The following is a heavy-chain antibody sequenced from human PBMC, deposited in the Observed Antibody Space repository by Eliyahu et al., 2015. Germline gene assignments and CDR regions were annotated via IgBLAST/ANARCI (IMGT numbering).Heavy chain of an antibody. CDR3: GRGGDQNFWATRPPYVMDV. J-gene: IGHJ6*02. Sequence: QVQLVESGXGVVQPGTSLXLXXAATGFXFDRXYMHWVRQVPGKGLEWVAVIWNDGSQKSYADFAEGRFTISRDNSDNMLFLQINSLTAEDAAVYYCGRGGDQNFWATRPPYVMDVCGQGTTVIVSS. V-gene: IGHV3-33*01. D-gene: IGHD5-24*01. CDR1: GFXFDRXY. CDR2: IWNDGSQK.